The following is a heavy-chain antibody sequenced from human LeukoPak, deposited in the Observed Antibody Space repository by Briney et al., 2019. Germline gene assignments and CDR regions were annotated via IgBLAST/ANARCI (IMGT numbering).Heavy chain of an antibody. V-gene: IGHV3-7*01. CDR1: GLTFYTYA. Sequence: PGGSLRLSCEVSGLTFYTYAMSWVRQAPGKGLEWVANIKQDESDKNYVDSVKGRFTISRDNAKNSLYLQMNSLRVEDTAVYYCARDSLGSLDYWGQGILVTVSS. D-gene: IGHD1-26*01. CDR2: IKQDESDK. CDR3: ARDSLGSLDY. J-gene: IGHJ4*02.